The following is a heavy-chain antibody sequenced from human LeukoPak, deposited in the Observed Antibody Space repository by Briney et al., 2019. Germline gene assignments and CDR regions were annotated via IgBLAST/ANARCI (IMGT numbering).Heavy chain of an antibody. CDR3: ARCPATTVTTWFDY. J-gene: IGHJ4*02. D-gene: IGHD4-17*01. CDR2: MNPNTGDT. Sequence: GASVEVSCKASGYTFTNYDINWVRQATGQGLEWMGWMNPNTGDTGYAQKFQGTITITRDTSISTAYMELSSLRSEDTAVYYCARCPATTVTTWFDYWGQGTPVTVSS. V-gene: IGHV1-8*03. CDR1: GYTFTNYD.